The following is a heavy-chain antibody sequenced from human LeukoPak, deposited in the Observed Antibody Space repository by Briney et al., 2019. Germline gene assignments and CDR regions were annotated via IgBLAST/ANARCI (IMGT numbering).Heavy chain of an antibody. Sequence: GESLKISCKASGYTFTSYGISWVRQAPGQGLEWMGWISAYNGNTNYAQKLQGRVTMTTDTSTSTAYIELRSLRSDDTAVYYCARDLAAVAGHFDYWGQGTLVTASS. D-gene: IGHD6-19*01. J-gene: IGHJ4*02. CDR2: ISAYNGNT. CDR3: ARDLAAVAGHFDY. V-gene: IGHV1-18*01. CDR1: GYTFTSYG.